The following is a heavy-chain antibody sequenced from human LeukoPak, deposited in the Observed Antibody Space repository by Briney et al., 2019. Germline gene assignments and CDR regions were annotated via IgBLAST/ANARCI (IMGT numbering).Heavy chain of an antibody. Sequence: GGSLRLSCVASEFRISVFWMSWVRQAPGKGLEWVAFIRYDGYNRYYADSVKGRFTIARDDSRNTLYLQMNSLRAEDTAVYYCANPGIAVAGNYWGQGTLITVSS. V-gene: IGHV3-30*02. CDR2: IRYDGYNR. D-gene: IGHD6-19*01. CDR3: ANPGIAVAGNY. J-gene: IGHJ4*02. CDR1: EFRISVFW.